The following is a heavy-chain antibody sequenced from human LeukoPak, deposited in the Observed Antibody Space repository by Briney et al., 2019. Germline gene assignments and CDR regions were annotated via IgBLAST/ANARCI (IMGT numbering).Heavy chain of an antibody. Sequence: SETLSLTCSVSGGSITGYYWGWIRQPPGKGLEWIGYIFYSGNTYYSPSLGSRVTIPVDTSKNQLSLRLTSVTAADTAVYYCARGNALLQGVFHFDYWGRGTLVPVSS. J-gene: IGHJ4*02. V-gene: IGHV4-59*01. CDR2: IFYSGNT. CDR3: ARGNALLQGVFHFDY. D-gene: IGHD3-10*01. CDR1: GGSITGYY.